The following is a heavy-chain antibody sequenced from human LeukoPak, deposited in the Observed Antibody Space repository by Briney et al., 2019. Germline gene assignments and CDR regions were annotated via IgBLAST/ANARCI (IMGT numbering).Heavy chain of an antibody. J-gene: IGHJ4*01. Sequence: GASVKASCKVSGYIFTVYGISWVRQAPGQGLEWMGGINTFSGSTYYAQKFQGRATLTTDTSTSTAYMDLRSLRSDDTAVYYCARWRYDFWSGYSDYWGQGTLVTVSS. CDR3: ARWRYDFWSGYSDY. D-gene: IGHD3-3*01. CDR2: INTFSGST. CDR1: GYIFTVYG. V-gene: IGHV1-18*01.